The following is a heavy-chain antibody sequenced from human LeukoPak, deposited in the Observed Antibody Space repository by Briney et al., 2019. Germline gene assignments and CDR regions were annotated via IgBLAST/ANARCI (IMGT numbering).Heavy chain of an antibody. V-gene: IGHV4-59*01. CDR1: GGSISPYY. D-gene: IGHD1-1*01. CDR2: VSYRGHT. J-gene: IGHJ3*02. CDR3: VTSTTGTTYAFDI. Sequence: TSETLSLTCSVSGGSISPYYWSWIRQPPGKGLEWIGYVSYRGHTNYNPSLESRVTISVDTSKNQFSLKLSSVTAADTAVYYCVTSTTGTTYAFDIWGQGTMVTVSS.